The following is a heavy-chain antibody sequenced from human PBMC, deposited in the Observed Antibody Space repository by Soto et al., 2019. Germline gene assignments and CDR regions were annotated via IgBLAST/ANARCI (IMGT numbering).Heavy chain of an antibody. CDR3: ARTSCYGTGTPVQNYLDY. CDR1: GFISSRYW. J-gene: IGHJ4*02. CDR2: IKWDASEK. D-gene: IGHD3-10*01. Sequence: GGSLRLSCAASGFISSRYWMSWVRQAPGKGLEWLATIKWDASEKKYVDSVKGRFTMSRDNAKNTLYLQMDSLRAEDTAVYYCARTSCYGTGTPVQNYLDYWGQGTLVTVSS. V-gene: IGHV3-7*01.